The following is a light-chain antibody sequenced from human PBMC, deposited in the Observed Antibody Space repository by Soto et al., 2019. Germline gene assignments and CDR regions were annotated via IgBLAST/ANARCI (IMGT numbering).Light chain of an antibody. CDR3: EAWADNVNGYV. CDR2: SNN. Sequence: QSVLTQPPSASGTPGQRVTISCSGSSSNIGSNTVNWYQQLPGTAPKLLIYSNNQRPSGVSDRFSGSKSSTSASLATSGLQSEDEADYYCEAWADNVNGYVFGTGTKVTVL. CDR1: SSNIGSNT. J-gene: IGLJ1*01. V-gene: IGLV1-44*01.